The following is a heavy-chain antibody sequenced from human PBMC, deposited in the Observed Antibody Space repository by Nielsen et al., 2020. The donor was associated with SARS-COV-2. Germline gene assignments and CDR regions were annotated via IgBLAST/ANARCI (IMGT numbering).Heavy chain of an antibody. CDR2: VHYTGTT. J-gene: IGHJ3*01. D-gene: IGHD3-10*01. CDR1: GDFVSTSY. V-gene: IGHV4-59*02. CDR3: AREGSGSYPDAFDV. Sequence: GSLRLSCTVSGDFVSTSYWSWIRQPPGKGLEWIGYVHYTGTTKYKSSLKSRVTMSVDTSMNQFSLKLTSVTAADTAVYYCAREGSGSYPDAFDVWGQGTMVTVSS.